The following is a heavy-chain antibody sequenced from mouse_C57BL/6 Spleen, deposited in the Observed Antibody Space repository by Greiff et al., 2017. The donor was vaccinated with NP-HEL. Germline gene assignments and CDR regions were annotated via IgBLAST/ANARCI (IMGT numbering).Heavy chain of an antibody. Sequence: EVQRVESGGDLVKPGGSLKLSCAASGFTFSSYGMSWVRQTPDKRLEWVATISSGGSYTYYPDSVKGRFTISRDNAKNTLYLQMSSLKSEDTAMYYCARLDTTVVALDYWGQGTTLTVSS. CDR3: ARLDTTVVALDY. D-gene: IGHD1-1*01. V-gene: IGHV5-6*01. J-gene: IGHJ2*01. CDR2: ISSGGSYT. CDR1: GFTFSSYG.